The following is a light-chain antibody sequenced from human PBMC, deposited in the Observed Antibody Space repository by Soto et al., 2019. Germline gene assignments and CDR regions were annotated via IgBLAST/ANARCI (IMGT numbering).Light chain of an antibody. CDR3: RSYSSSDTLHV. CDR2: EVS. Sequence: QSALTQPASESGSPGQSITISCSGTSTDIGGYNYVSWYQQHPGKAPKLIIYEVSNRPSGVPDRFSGSKSGSTASLTISGLQAEDEADYYCRSYSSSDTLHVFGTPTKLTVL. J-gene: IGLJ1*01. CDR1: STDIGGYNY. V-gene: IGLV2-14*01.